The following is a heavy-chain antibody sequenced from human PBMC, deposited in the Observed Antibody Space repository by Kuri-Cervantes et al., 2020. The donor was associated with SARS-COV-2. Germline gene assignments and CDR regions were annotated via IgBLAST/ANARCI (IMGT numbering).Heavy chain of an antibody. V-gene: IGHV3-74*01. CDR2: INPDGSYT. CDR1: GFTFSGHW. Sequence: LSLTCAASGFTFSGHWIHWVRQAPGKGLMWVSRINPDGSYTNNADSVKGRFTLSRDNAKNMLFLQMNSLRAEDTAVYYCVRAGDHWNFDYWGQGTLVTVSS. J-gene: IGHJ4*02. CDR3: VRAGDHWNFDY. D-gene: IGHD7-27*01.